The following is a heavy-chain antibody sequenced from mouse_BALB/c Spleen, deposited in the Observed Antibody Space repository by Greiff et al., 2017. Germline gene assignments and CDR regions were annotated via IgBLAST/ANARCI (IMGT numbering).Heavy chain of an antibody. Sequence: EVKLMESGPELVKPGASVKISCKASGYSFTGYFMNWVMQSHGKSLEWIGRINPYNGDTFYNQKFKGKATLTVDKSSSTAHMELRSLASEDSAVYYCAGGNYDYWGQGTTLTVSS. J-gene: IGHJ2*01. V-gene: IGHV1-20*02. CDR3: AGGNYDY. CDR2: INPYNGDT. D-gene: IGHD2-1*01. CDR1: GYSFTGYF.